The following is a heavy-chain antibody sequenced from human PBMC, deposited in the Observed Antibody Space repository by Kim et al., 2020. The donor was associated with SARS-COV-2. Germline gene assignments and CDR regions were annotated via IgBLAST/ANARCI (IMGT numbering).Heavy chain of an antibody. J-gene: IGHJ4*01. Sequence: SETLSLTCTVSGGSISSSSYYWGWIRQPPGKGLEWIGSIYYTGNTYYNASLKGRVTISVDTSKNQFSLKLSSVTAAATAVYYCARPGKVWVVAAYFDYWG. CDR2: IYYTGNT. CDR1: GGSISSSSYY. V-gene: IGHV4-39*01. D-gene: IGHD2-2*01. CDR3: ARPGKVWVVAAYFDY.